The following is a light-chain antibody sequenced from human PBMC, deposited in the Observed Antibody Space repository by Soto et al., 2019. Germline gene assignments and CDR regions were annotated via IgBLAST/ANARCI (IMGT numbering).Light chain of an antibody. CDR1: QNISSW. CDR3: QQYNGDSALT. Sequence: DIQMTQYPSTLSASIGDRVTITCRASQNISSWVAWYQQKPGKAPDLLIYSASGLESGVPSRFSGSGFGTAFSLTISSLLPDDFSTYYCQQYNGDSALTFGGGTKVEIK. V-gene: IGKV1-5*03. J-gene: IGKJ4*01. CDR2: SAS.